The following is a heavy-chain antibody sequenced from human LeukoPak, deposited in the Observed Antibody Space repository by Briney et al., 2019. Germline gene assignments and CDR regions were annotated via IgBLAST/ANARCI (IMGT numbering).Heavy chain of an antibody. CDR3: ARDQYSSSWYREVYFDY. CDR2: IYYSGST. CDR1: GGSISSYY. J-gene: IGHJ4*02. Sequence: SETLSLTCTVSGGSISSYYWSWIRQPPGKGLEWIGYIYYSGSTNYNPSLKSRVTISVDTSKNQFSLKLSSVTAADTAVYYSARDQYSSSWYREVYFDYWGQGTLVTVSS. D-gene: IGHD6-13*01. V-gene: IGHV4-59*01.